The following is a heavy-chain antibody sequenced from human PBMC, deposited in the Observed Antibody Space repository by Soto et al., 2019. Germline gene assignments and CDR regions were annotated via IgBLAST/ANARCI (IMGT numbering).Heavy chain of an antibody. D-gene: IGHD1-20*01. CDR2: ISHSGTS. Sequence: QVQLQESGPGLVKPSGTLSLTCAVSGGSISSSHWWTWVRQSPGKGLEYIGEISHSGTSNSNPSLKRRVPLSVDRSNNHFSLTLTSVTAADTAVYYCARVVLSITRGAFDAWGQGTPVIVSS. V-gene: IGHV4-4*02. CDR1: GGSISSSHW. J-gene: IGHJ3*01. CDR3: ARVVLSITRGAFDA.